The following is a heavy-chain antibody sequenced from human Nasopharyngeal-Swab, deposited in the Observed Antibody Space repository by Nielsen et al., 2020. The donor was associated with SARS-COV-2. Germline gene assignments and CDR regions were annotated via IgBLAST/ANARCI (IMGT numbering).Heavy chain of an antibody. CDR3: AKEFYDSSGYYRTYYYYYGMDV. J-gene: IGHJ6*02. D-gene: IGHD3-22*01. V-gene: IGHV3-30*18. Sequence: GESLKISCAASGFTFNNYNFNWVRQAPGKGLEWVAVISYDGSNKYYADSVKGRFTISRDNSKNTLYLQMNSLRAEDTAVYYCAKEFYDSSGYYRTYYYYYGMDVWGQGTTVTVSS. CDR2: ISYDGSNK. CDR1: GFTFNNYN.